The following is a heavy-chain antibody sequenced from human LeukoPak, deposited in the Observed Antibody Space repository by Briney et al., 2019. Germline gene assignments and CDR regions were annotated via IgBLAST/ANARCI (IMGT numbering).Heavy chain of an antibody. CDR2: INPNSGGT. D-gene: IGHD5-12*01. CDR1: GYTFTDYY. J-gene: IGHJ3*02. Sequence: ASVKVSCKASGYTFTDYYILWLRQAPGQGPEWMGWINPNSGGTNYAQYFKGRVTMTRDTSISTAYMELNSLTSDDTAVYYCARDLPKTGYVGAFDICGQGTMVIVSS. V-gene: IGHV1-2*02. CDR3: ARDLPKTGYVGAFDI.